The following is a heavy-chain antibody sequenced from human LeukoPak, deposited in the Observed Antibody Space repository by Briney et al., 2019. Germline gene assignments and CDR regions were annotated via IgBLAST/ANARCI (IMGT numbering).Heavy chain of an antibody. CDR3: AKFGVITIVREDTYYFAY. Sequence: GGSLRLSCAASGFTLSSYVMSWVRQAPGKGLEGVSAISGSGGRTYYADSVKGRFTISRDTSKHTLYLQMNSLRAEDTAVSFWAKFGVITIVREDTYYFAYWGQGTLVTVSS. V-gene: IGHV3-23*01. CDR2: ISGSGGRT. J-gene: IGHJ4*02. D-gene: IGHD3-10*01. CDR1: GFTLSSYV.